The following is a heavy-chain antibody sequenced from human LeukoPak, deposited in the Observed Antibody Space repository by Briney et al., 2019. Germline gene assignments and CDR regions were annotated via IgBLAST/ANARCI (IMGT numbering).Heavy chain of an antibody. D-gene: IGHD3-3*01. CDR3: ARGRTLRFLEWFVFDY. V-gene: IGHV3-66*02. CDR1: GFTVSSNY. J-gene: IGHJ4*02. Sequence: PGGSLRLSCAASGFTVSSNYMSWVRQAPGKGLEWVSDIYSGGSTYYADSAKGRFTISRDNSKNTLYLQMNSLRAEDTAVYYCARGRTLRFLEWFVFDYWGQGTLVTVSS. CDR2: IYSGGST.